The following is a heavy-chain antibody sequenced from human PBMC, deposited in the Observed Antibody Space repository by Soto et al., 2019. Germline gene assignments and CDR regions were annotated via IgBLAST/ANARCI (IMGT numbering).Heavy chain of an antibody. CDR1: GFTFSSYG. J-gene: IGHJ6*02. Sequence: QVQLVESGGGVVQPGRSLRLSCAASGFTFSSYGMHWVRQAPGKGLEWVAVIWYDGSNKYYADSVKGRFTISRDNSKNTLYLQMNSLRAEDTAVYYCARNDFWRGYGMDVWGQGTTVTVSS. CDR3: ARNDFWRGYGMDV. V-gene: IGHV3-33*01. CDR2: IWYDGSNK. D-gene: IGHD3-3*01.